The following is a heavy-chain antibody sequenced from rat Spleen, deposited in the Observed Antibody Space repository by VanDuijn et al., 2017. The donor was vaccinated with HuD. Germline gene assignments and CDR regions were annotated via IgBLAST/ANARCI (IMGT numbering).Heavy chain of an antibody. D-gene: IGHD1-4*01. CDR3: AAFPG. J-gene: IGHJ2*01. Sequence: QVQLKESGPDLVQPSQTLSLTCTVSGFSLTSNSVSWVRQPPGKGLEWIAAISSGGSTYYNSALKSRLRISRDTSKSQVFLKMNSLQAEGTAMYFCAAFPGWGQGVMVTVSS. CDR2: ISSGGST. V-gene: IGHV2-6*01. CDR1: GFSLTSNS.